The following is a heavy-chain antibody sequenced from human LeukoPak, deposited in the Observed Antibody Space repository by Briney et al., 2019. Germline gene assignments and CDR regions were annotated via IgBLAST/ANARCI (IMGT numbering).Heavy chain of an antibody. J-gene: IGHJ3*02. CDR2: ISGSGGST. D-gene: IGHD6-19*01. CDR1: GFTFSSYA. V-gene: IGHV3-23*01. CDR3: AKDRIRWLEITNAFDI. Sequence: GGSLRLSCAASGFTFSSYAMSWVRQAPGKGLEWVSAISGSGGSTYYADSVKGRFTISRDNSKNTLYLQMNSRRAEDTAVYYCAKDRIRWLEITNAFDIWGQGTMVTVS.